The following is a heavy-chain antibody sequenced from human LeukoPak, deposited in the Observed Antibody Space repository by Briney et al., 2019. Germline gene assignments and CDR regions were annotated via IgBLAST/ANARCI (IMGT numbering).Heavy chain of an antibody. CDR1: GYSFINNW. J-gene: IGHJ4*02. V-gene: IGHV5-51*01. CDR2: IYPGDSDT. Sequence: GESLKISCKGSGYSFINNWIGWVRQLPGKGLEWMGIIYPGDSDTRYTPSFQGQVTLSADKSINTAYLQWSSLKASDTAMYYCARRQGCSSTSCPPDYWGQGTLVTVSP. CDR3: ARRQGCSSTSCPPDY. D-gene: IGHD2-2*01.